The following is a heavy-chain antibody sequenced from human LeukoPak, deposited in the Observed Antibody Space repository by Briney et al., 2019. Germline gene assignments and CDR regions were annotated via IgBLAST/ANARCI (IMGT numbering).Heavy chain of an antibody. Sequence: SETLSLTRTVSGGSISSYYWSWIRQPPGKGLEWIGYIYYSGSTNYNPSLKSRVTISVDTSKNQFSLKLSSVTAADTAVYYCARGQKDITIFGVVIHPYYYYYGMDVWGQGTTVTVSS. CDR1: GGSISSYY. CDR2: IYYSGST. D-gene: IGHD3-3*01. V-gene: IGHV4-59*12. J-gene: IGHJ6*02. CDR3: ARGQKDITIFGVVIHPYYYYYGMDV.